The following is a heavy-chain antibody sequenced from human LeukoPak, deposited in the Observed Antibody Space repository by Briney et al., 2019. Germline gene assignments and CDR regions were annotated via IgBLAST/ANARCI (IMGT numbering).Heavy chain of an antibody. CDR3: ARYDFWSGDHDYMDV. CDR1: GFSFDDYA. CDR2: ISWNSGSI. D-gene: IGHD3-3*01. J-gene: IGHJ6*03. Sequence: GGSLRLSCAASGFSFDDYAMHWVRQAPGKGLEWVSGISWNSGSIAYADSVRGRFTISRDNAKNSLYLQMNSLRAEDTAVYYCARYDFWSGDHDYMDVWGKGTTVTVSS. V-gene: IGHV3-9*01.